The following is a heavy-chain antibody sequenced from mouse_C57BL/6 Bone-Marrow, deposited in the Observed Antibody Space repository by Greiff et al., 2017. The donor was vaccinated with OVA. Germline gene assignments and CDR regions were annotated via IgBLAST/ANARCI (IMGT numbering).Heavy chain of an antibody. CDR1: GYTFTSYW. D-gene: IGHD3-2*02. J-gene: IGHJ4*01. CDR3: VIGGSSGYEYYAMDY. CDR2: IHPSDSDT. Sequence: QVQLQQPGAELVKPGASVKVSCKASGYTFTSYWMHWVKQRPGQGLEWIGRIHPSDSDTNYNQKFKGKATLTVDKSSSTAYMQRSSLTSEDSAVYYCVIGGSSGYEYYAMDYWGQGTSVTVSS. V-gene: IGHV1-74*01.